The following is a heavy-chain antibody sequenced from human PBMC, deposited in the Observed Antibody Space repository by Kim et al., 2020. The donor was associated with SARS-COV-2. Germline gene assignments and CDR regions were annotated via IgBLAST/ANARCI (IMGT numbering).Heavy chain of an antibody. CDR1: GYTFTSYY. CDR3: AREDNDYVWGIRLAY. V-gene: IGHV1-46*01. J-gene: IGHJ4*02. CDR2: INPSGGST. Sequence: ASVKVSCKASGYTFTSYYMHWVRQAPGQGLEWMGIINPSGGSTSYAQKFQGRVTMTRDTSTSTVYMELSSLRSEDTAVYYCAREDNDYVWGIRLAYWGQGTLVTVSS. D-gene: IGHD3-16*01.